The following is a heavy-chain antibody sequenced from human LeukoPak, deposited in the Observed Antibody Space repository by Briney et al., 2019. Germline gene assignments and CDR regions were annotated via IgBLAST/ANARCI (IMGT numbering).Heavy chain of an antibody. CDR2: INHSGST. Sequence: SETLSLTCAVYGGSFSGYYWSWIRQPPGKGLEWIGEINHSGSTNYNPSLKSRVTISVDTSKNQFSLKLSSVTAADTAVYYCARRVGLLWFGKNYFDYWGQGTLVTVSS. D-gene: IGHD3-10*01. CDR1: GGSFSGYY. J-gene: IGHJ4*02. CDR3: ARRVGLLWFGKNYFDY. V-gene: IGHV4-34*01.